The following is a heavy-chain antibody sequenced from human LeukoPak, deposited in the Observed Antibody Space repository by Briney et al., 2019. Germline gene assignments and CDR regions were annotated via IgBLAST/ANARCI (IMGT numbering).Heavy chain of an antibody. Sequence: SETLSLTCTVSGGSISSYYWSWIRQPPGKGLEWIGYIYYSGSTNYDPSLKSRVTISVDTSKNQFSLKLSSVTAADTAVYYCARHLHSSGYYSHSDYWGQGTLVTVSS. V-gene: IGHV4-59*08. CDR2: IYYSGST. D-gene: IGHD3-22*01. CDR1: GGSISSYY. CDR3: ARHLHSSGYYSHSDY. J-gene: IGHJ4*02.